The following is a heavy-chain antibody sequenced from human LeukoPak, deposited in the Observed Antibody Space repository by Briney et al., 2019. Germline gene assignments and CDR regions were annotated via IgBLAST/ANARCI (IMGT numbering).Heavy chain of an antibody. V-gene: IGHV3-23*01. D-gene: IGHD3-22*01. Sequence: TGGSLRLSCAASGFTFSSYAMSWVRQAPGKGLEWVSAISGSGGSTYYADPVKGRFTISRDNSKNTLYLQMNSLRAEDTAVYYCAKEIVYYYDSSGYAFDYWGQGTLVTVSS. CDR3: AKEIVYYYDSSGYAFDY. J-gene: IGHJ4*02. CDR2: ISGSGGST. CDR1: GFTFSSYA.